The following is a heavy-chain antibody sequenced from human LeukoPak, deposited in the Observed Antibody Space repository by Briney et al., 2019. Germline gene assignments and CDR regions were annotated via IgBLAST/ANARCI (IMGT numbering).Heavy chain of an antibody. CDR3: ARVNTYYYGSGVSRAFHM. CDR1: GGTFSSYA. J-gene: IGHJ3*02. CDR2: IIPIFGTA. Sequence: SVKVSCKASGGTFSSYAISWVRQAPGQGLEWMGGIIPIFGTANYAQKFQGRVTITGNESTSTAYMELSSLKSDDTAVYYCARVNTYYYGSGVSRAFHMWGQGTMVTVSA. V-gene: IGHV1-69*13. D-gene: IGHD3-10*01.